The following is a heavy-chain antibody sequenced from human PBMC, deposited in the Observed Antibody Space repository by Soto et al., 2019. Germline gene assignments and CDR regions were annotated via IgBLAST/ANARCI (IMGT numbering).Heavy chain of an antibody. CDR2: ISKSDYP. D-gene: IGHD2-2*01. Sequence: GGSKRHPCXVSGGTSNNYGSNWISKNPGKALECVSSISKSDYPYSSDSVKGRFTISRDNAKNSVSLQMNTLRVEDTAVYYCAREDSIIIPAVSDFWGQGTLVTVSS. J-gene: IGHJ4*02. CDR1: GGTSNNYG. CDR3: AREDSIIIPAVSDF. V-gene: IGHV3-21*01.